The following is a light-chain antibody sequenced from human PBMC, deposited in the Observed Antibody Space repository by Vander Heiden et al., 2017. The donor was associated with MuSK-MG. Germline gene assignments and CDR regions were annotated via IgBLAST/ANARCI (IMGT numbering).Light chain of an antibody. CDR3: CSYAGSSTVV. CDR1: SSGLGSYYL. Sequence: QSALPQPASVSGSPGPSLTISCTRTSSGLGSYYLVSWSLQRPGHGPTLMIYEATKRPSGIANRFAGAKAGNTASRTIVGLQAEDEDDYYCCSYAGSSTVVFGGGTKLTVL. CDR2: EAT. J-gene: IGLJ2*01. V-gene: IGLV2-23*01.